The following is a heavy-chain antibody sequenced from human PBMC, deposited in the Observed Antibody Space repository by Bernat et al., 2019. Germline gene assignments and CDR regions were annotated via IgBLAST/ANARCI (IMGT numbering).Heavy chain of an antibody. CDR1: GFTFSSYS. CDR2: ISSSSGYI. V-gene: IGHV3-21*01. D-gene: IGHD6-19*01. CDR3: ARAIAVVGWDY. J-gene: IGHJ4*02. Sequence: EVQLVESGGGLVKPGGSLRLSCAASGFTFSSYSMNWVRQAPGKGLEWVSSISSSSGYIYYADSVKGRFTISRDNAKNSLYRQMNSLRAEDTAVYYCARAIAVVGWDYWGQGTLVTVSS.